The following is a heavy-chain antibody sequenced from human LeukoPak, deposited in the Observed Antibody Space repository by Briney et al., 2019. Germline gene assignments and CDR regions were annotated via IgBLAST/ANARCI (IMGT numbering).Heavy chain of an antibody. Sequence: GGSLRLSCVASGLTFSSYAMTWVRQAPGKGLEWVSSISGSGHDTYYADSVKGRFTISRDNSKNTLYLQINSLRAEDTAVYYCAKLYYDFWNGYLYYFDYWGQGTLVTVSS. CDR1: GLTFSSYA. V-gene: IGHV3-23*01. D-gene: IGHD3-3*01. CDR3: AKLYYDFWNGYLYYFDY. CDR2: ISGSGHDT. J-gene: IGHJ4*02.